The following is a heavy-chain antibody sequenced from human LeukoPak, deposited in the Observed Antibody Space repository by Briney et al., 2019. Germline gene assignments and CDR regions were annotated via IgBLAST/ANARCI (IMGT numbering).Heavy chain of an antibody. CDR3: ARGCSSTSCYLAEYFQH. V-gene: IGHV3-30*02. J-gene: IGHJ1*01. CDR1: GFTFSSYG. CDR2: IRYDGSNK. Sequence: GGSLRLSCAVSGFTFSSYGMHWVRQAPGKGLEWVAFIRYDGSNKYYADSVKGRFTISRDNSKNTLYLQMNSLRAEDTAVYYCARGCSSTSCYLAEYFQHWGQGTLVTVSS. D-gene: IGHD2-2*01.